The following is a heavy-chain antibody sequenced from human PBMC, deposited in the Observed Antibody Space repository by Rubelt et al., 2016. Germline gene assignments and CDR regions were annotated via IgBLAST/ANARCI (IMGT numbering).Heavy chain of an antibody. J-gene: IGHJ4*02. V-gene: IGHV1-69*04. Sequence: WMGRIIPILGIANYAQKFQGRVTITADKSTSTAYMELSSLRSEDTAVYYCAREWGPAAAGTSHFDYWGQGTLVTVSS. D-gene: IGHD6-13*01. CDR2: IIPILGIA. CDR3: AREWGPAAAGTSHFDY.